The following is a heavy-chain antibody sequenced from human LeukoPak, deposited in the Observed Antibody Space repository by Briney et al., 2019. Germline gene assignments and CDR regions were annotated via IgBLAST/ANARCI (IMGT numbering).Heavy chain of an antibody. J-gene: IGHJ3*02. CDR2: INHSGST. D-gene: IGHD4-23*01. CDR3: ARGGYYGGNSAAFDI. CDR1: GGPFSNNY. V-gene: IGHV4-34*01. Sequence: SETLSLTCAVYGGPFSNNYWSWIRQPPGKGLEWIGEINHSGSTNYNPSLKSRVTISVDTSKNQFSLKLSSVTAADTAVYYCARGGYYGGNSAAFDIWGQGTMVTVSS.